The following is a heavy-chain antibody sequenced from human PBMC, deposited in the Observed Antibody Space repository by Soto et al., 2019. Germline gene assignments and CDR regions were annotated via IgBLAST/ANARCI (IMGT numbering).Heavy chain of an antibody. D-gene: IGHD7-27*01. CDR2: INPNSGGT. CDR3: ARDGALTGDGEDAFDI. CDR1: GYTFTGYY. V-gene: IGHV1-2*04. J-gene: IGHJ3*02. Sequence: ASVKVSCKASGYTFTGYYMHWVRQAPGQGLEWMGWINPNSGGTNYAQKFQGWVTMTRDTSISTAYMELSRLRSDDTAVYYCARDGALTGDGEDAFDIWGQGTMVTVSS.